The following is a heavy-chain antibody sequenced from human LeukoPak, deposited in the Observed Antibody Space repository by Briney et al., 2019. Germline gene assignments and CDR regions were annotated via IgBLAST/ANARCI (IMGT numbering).Heavy chain of an antibody. J-gene: IGHJ2*01. CDR1: GGSISSYY. CDR3: ARQGGGFWYFDL. D-gene: IGHD6-25*01. V-gene: IGHV4-59*08. CDR2: IYYSGST. Sequence: SETLSLTCTVSGGSISSYYWSWIRQPPGKGLEWIGYIYYSGSTNYIPSLKSRVTISVDTSKNQFSLKLSSVTAADTAVYYCARQGGGFWYFDLWGRGTLVTVSS.